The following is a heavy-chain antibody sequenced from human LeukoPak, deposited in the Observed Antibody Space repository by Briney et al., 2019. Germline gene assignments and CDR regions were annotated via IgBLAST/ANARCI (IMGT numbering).Heavy chain of an antibody. V-gene: IGHV3-33*01. Sequence: SGGSLRLSCAASGFTFSSYGMHWVRQAPGKGLEWVAVIWYDGSNKYYADSVKGRFTISRDNSKNTLYLQMNSLRAEDTAAYYCARGRHCSSTSCYKFGGMIDYWGQGTLVTVSS. D-gene: IGHD2-2*02. J-gene: IGHJ4*02. CDR1: GFTFSSYG. CDR3: ARGRHCSSTSCYKFGGMIDY. CDR2: IWYDGSNK.